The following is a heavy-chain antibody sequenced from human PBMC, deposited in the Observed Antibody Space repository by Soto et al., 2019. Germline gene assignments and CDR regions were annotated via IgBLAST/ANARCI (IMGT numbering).Heavy chain of an antibody. V-gene: IGHV3-30-3*01. Sequence: GGSLRLSCAASGFTFSSYAMHWVRQAPGKGLEWVAVISYDGSNKYYADSVKGRFTISRDNSKNTLYLQMNSLRAEDTAVYYCTRDPRSGYEFFVLDYWGQGTLVTVSS. CDR1: GFTFSSYA. D-gene: IGHD5-12*01. CDR2: ISYDGSNK. J-gene: IGHJ4*02. CDR3: TRDPRSGYEFFVLDY.